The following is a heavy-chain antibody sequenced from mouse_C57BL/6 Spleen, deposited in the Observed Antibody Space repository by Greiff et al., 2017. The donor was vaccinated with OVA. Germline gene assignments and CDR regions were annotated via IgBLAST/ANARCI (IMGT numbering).Heavy chain of an antibody. Sequence: QVQLQQSGAELVMPGASVKLSCKASGYTFTSYWMHWVKQRPGQGLEWIGEIDPSDSYTNYNQKFKGKSTLTVDKSSSTAYMQLSSLTSEDSAVYYCARSDYDLFAYWGQGTLVTVSA. D-gene: IGHD2-4*01. V-gene: IGHV1-69*01. J-gene: IGHJ3*01. CDR2: IDPSDSYT. CDR3: ARSDYDLFAY. CDR1: GYTFTSYW.